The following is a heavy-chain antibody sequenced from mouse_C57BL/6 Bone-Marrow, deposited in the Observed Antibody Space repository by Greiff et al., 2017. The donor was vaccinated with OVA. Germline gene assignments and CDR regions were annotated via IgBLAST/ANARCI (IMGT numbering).Heavy chain of an antibody. J-gene: IGHJ1*03. CDR1: GYTFTSYW. CDR3: ARDFGGYFDV. Sequence: QVQLQQPGAELVKPGASVKLSCKASGYTFTSYWMQWVKQRPGQGLEWIGEIDPSDSYTNYNQKFKGKATLTVDTSSSTAYMQLSSLTSEVSAVYYCARDFGGYFDVWGTGTTVTVSS. CDR2: IDPSDSYT. V-gene: IGHV1-50*01.